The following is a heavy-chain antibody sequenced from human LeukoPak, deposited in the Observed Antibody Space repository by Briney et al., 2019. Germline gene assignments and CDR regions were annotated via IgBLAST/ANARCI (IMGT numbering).Heavy chain of an antibody. J-gene: IGHJ6*03. Sequence: PSETLSLTCSVSGGSFSNNFWSWVRQPAGKGLEWIGRIYPSGNTNYNPSLKSRVTLSVDTSKTQFSLNLSSVTAADTAVYYCARDAGYSSSWYYYYYYMDVWGKGTTVTVSS. D-gene: IGHD6-13*01. CDR2: IYPSGNT. V-gene: IGHV4-4*07. CDR1: GGSFSNNF. CDR3: ARDAGYSSSWYYYYYYMDV.